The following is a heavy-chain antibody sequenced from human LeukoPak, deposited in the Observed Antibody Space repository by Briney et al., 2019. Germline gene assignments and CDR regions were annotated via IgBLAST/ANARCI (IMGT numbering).Heavy chain of an antibody. V-gene: IGHV1-3*01. CDR3: ASRYCSSTSCYPYYYGMDV. CDR2: INAGNGNT. CDR1: GYTFTYYA. D-gene: IGHD2-2*01. J-gene: IGHJ6*02. Sequence: ASVKVSCKASGYTFTYYAIHWVRQAPGQRLEWMGWINAGNGNTKYSQKFQGRVTITRDTSASTAYMELSSLRSEDTAVYYCASRYCSSTSCYPYYYGMDVWGQGTTVTVSS.